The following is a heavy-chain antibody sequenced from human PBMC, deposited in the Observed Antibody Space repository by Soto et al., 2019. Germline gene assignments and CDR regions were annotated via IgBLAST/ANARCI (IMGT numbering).Heavy chain of an antibody. CDR1: GGSFSGYY. D-gene: IGHD4-17*01. CDR2: INHSGST. V-gene: IGHV4-34*01. Sequence: QVQLQQWGAGLLKPSETLSLTCAVYGGSFSGYYWSWIRQPPGKGLEWIGEINHSGSTNYNPSLRSRVTISVDTSKHQFSLNLSSVTAAGTAVYYCARAREYYDCGDYFFFRAQSSWYFDLWGRGTLVTVSS. CDR3: ARAREYYDCGDYFFFRAQSSWYFDL. J-gene: IGHJ2*01.